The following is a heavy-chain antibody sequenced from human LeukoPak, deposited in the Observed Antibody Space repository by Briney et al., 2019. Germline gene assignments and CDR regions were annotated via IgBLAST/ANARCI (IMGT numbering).Heavy chain of an antibody. J-gene: IGHJ4*02. D-gene: IGHD6-13*01. Sequence: ASVKVSCKASGYTFTSYGISWVRQAPGQGLECMGWISAYNGNTNYAQKLQGRVTMTTDTSTSTAYMELRSLRSDDTAVYYCARQARQQRVPTFDYWGQGTLVTVSS. CDR3: ARQARQQRVPTFDY. V-gene: IGHV1-18*01. CDR2: ISAYNGNT. CDR1: GYTFTSYG.